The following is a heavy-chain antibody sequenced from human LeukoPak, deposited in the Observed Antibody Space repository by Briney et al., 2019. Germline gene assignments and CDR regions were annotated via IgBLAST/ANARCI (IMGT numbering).Heavy chain of an antibody. D-gene: IGHD1-26*01. Sequence: PGGSLRLSCAASGFTFSRYWMYWVRQALGKGLVYVSRIKSDGSTTNYAGSVKGRFTISRDNAKNTLYLQMNSLRDEDTAVYYCASELVVGYWGLGTLVTVSS. CDR1: GFTFSRYW. CDR2: IKSDGSTT. CDR3: ASELVVGY. J-gene: IGHJ4*02. V-gene: IGHV3-74*01.